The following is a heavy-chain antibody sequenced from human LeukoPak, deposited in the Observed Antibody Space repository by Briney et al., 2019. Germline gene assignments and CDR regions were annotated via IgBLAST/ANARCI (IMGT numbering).Heavy chain of an antibody. D-gene: IGHD2-15*01. V-gene: IGHV3-7*01. Sequence: EGPLRLPCAASGFTFSSYWMSWPRQSPGKGLEWGANIKQDGSEKYYVDSVKGRFTISRDNAKNSLYLQLNSLRAEDTAVYYCTRDTGCSGGTCYSFYDYWGQGTLVTVSS. CDR1: GFTFSSYW. CDR2: IKQDGSEK. CDR3: TRDTGCSGGTCYSFYDY. J-gene: IGHJ4*02.